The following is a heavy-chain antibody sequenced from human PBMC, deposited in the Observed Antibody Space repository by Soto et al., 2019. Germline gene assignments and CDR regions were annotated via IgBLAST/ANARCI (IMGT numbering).Heavy chain of an antibody. CDR2: ISYDGTHK. V-gene: IGHV3-30*18. CDR1: GFTFSNYG. CDR3: AKDPTWNLSPAVDY. D-gene: IGHD1-1*01. Sequence: QVQLVESGGGVVQPGRSLRLSCAASGFTFSNYGMHWVRQAPGMGLEWVAVISYDGTHKYHAASVKGRFTISRDNSKNTLSLQMNSLKPEDTAVYYCAKDPTWNLSPAVDYWGQGTVVTVSS. J-gene: IGHJ4*02.